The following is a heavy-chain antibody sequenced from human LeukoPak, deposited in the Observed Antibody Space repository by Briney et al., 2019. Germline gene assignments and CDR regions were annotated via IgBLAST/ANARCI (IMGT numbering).Heavy chain of an antibody. CDR2: MNQDESEK. CDR3: ARVTGFGYYHDNSGYADY. CDR1: GFTFRAYY. Sequence: PGGSLRLSCAASGFTFRAYYMSWVRQAPGKGLEWVANMNQDESEKYYVDSVKGRFTISRDNAKNSLYLEMNSLRAEDTAVYYCARVTGFGYYHDNSGYADYWGQGTLVTVSS. D-gene: IGHD3-22*01. V-gene: IGHV3-7*01. J-gene: IGHJ4*02.